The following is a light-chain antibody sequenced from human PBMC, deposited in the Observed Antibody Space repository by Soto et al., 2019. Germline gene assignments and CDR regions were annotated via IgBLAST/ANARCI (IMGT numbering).Light chain of an antibody. V-gene: IGKV3-11*01. CDR2: SAS. CDR3: QQRSNWPQT. Sequence: EIVLTQSPGPLSLSPGERATLSCKASESVGSSFLAWYQQKPGQAPRLIIYSASNRATGIPARFSGSGSGTDCTLTISSLEPEDVAVYYCQQRSNWPQTFGQGTKVDIK. CDR1: ESVGSSF. J-gene: IGKJ1*01.